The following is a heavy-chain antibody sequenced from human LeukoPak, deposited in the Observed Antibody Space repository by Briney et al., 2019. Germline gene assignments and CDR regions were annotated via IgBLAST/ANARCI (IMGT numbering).Heavy chain of an antibody. CDR3: AKTYYGSGSYYNPFDY. J-gene: IGHJ4*02. D-gene: IGHD3-10*01. CDR2: ISGSGGST. V-gene: IGHV3-23*01. Sequence: PGGSLRLSCAAPGFTFSSYAMSWVRQAPGKGLEWVSAISGSGGSTYYADSVKGRFTISRDNSKNTLYLQMNSLRAEGTAVYYCAKTYYGSGSYYNPFDYWGQGTLVTVSS. CDR1: GFTFSSYA.